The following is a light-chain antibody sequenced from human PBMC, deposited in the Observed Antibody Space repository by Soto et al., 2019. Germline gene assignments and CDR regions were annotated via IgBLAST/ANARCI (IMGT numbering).Light chain of an antibody. CDR2: DAS. CDR3: QQRNTWPFT. CDR1: QDVNSY. V-gene: IGKV3-11*01. J-gene: IGKJ3*01. Sequence: EILLTQLPATLSLSPDERATLSCRASQDVNSYLAWYQQTPGQAPRLLIYDASNKAPGIPARFSGSGSGTDFTLTISSLAPEDFAAYYCQQRNTWPFTFGAGTKVDIK.